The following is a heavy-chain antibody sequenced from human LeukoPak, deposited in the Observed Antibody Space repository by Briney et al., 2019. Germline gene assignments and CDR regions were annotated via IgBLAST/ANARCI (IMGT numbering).Heavy chain of an antibody. V-gene: IGHV4-59*08. CDR1: GGSISNYF. CDR2: AYYGTT. D-gene: IGHD1-14*01. CDR3: ARQESGTWFDR. J-gene: IGHJ5*02. Sequence: SETLSLTCAVSGGSISNYFWSWLRQPPGKGLEWIGFAYYGTTNYNPSRKSRVTISVDTSKNQFSLKLSSVTAADTAVYYCARQESGTWFDRWGQGTLVIVSS.